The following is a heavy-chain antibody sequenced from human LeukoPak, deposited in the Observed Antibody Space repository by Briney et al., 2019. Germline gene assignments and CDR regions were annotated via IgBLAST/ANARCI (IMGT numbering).Heavy chain of an antibody. CDR1: GGSISSYY. CDR2: IYTSGST. Sequence: SGTLSLTCTVSGGSISSYYWSWIGQPAGKGLEWIGGIYTSGSTHYNPSLKSRVTVSVDTYKNQFSLCLSSVTAADTAVDYCARVGFTMVRGVILHYYYYMDVWGKGTTVTISS. CDR3: ARVGFTMVRGVILHYYYYMDV. J-gene: IGHJ6*03. V-gene: IGHV4-4*07. D-gene: IGHD3-10*01.